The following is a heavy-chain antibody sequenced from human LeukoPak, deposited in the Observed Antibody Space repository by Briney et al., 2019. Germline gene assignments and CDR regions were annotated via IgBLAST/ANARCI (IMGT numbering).Heavy chain of an antibody. V-gene: IGHV3-11*04. CDR3: ARAHYYDSSGLDF. CDR1: GFTFNDYY. J-gene: IGHJ4*02. CDR2: ISSSGSTI. D-gene: IGHD3-22*01. Sequence: GGSLRLSCAASGFTFNDYYMSWIRQAPGKGLEWVSYISSSGSTIYYADSVKGRFTISRDNAKNSLYLQMNSLRAEDTAVYYCARAHYYDSSGLDFWGQGTLVTVSS.